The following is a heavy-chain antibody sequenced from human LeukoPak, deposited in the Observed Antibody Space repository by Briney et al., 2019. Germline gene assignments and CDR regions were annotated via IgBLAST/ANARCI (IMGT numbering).Heavy chain of an antibody. CDR3: ARLRAHYYALDY. J-gene: IGHJ4*02. D-gene: IGHD3-10*01. CDR1: GGSVSSSSYY. Sequence: SETLSLTCTVSGGSVSSSSYYWGWIRQPPGKGLEWIGSIYYSGSTYYNPSLKSRVTISVDTSKNQFSLKLSSVTAADTAVYYCARLRAHYYALDYWGQGTLVTVSS. V-gene: IGHV4-39*07. CDR2: IYYSGST.